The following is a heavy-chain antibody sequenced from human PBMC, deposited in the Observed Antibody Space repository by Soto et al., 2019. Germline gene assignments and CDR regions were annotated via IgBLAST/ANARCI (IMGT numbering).Heavy chain of an antibody. J-gene: IGHJ4*02. CDR3: ASLAMTPDDY. Sequence: GGSLSLSCAASGFTFSSYWMSWVRQAPGKGLEWVANIKQDGSKKYYVDSVKGRFTISRDNAKNSLYLQMNSLRAEDTAVYYCASLAMTPDDYWGQGTLVTVSS. CDR1: GFTFSSYW. CDR2: IKQDGSKK. V-gene: IGHV3-7*03. D-gene: IGHD4-17*01.